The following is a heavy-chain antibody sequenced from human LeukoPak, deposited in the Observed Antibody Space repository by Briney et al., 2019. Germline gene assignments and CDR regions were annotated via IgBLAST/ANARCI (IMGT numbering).Heavy chain of an antibody. CDR3: ARDGKGITGTTYPSY. CDR1: GFTFDDYA. Sequence: GGSLRLSCAASGFTFDDYAMHWVRQAPGKGLEWVSGISWNSGSIGYADSVKGRFTISRDNAKNTLYVQMNSLRAEDTAVYYCARDGKGITGTTYPSYWGQGALVTVSS. J-gene: IGHJ4*02. V-gene: IGHV3-9*01. CDR2: ISWNSGSI. D-gene: IGHD1-7*01.